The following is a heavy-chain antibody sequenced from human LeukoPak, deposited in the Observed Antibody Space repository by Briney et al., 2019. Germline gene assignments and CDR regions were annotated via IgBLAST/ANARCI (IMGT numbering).Heavy chain of an antibody. CDR1: GYSFTSYG. Sequence: ASVKVSCKASGYSFTSYGISWVRQAPGQGLEWMGWISAYNGNTNFAQKPQGRVTMTTDASTSAAYMELRSLRSDDTAVYYCAVSSSSIRGYVPYWGQGTLVTVSS. D-gene: IGHD6-6*01. CDR3: AVSSSSIRGYVPY. CDR2: ISAYNGNT. V-gene: IGHV1-18*01. J-gene: IGHJ4*02.